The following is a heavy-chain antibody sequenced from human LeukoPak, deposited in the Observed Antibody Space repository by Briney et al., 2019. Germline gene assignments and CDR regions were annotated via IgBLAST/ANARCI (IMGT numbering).Heavy chain of an antibody. Sequence: SETLSLTCSVSGGSISTYYWSWIRQPPGKGLEWIGYISGSRSTNYSPSLKSRVSMSVDTSKNQFSLRLRSVTAADTAVYYCARLPDRSIWVDFWGRGTLVTVSS. CDR2: ISGSRST. CDR3: ARLPDRSIWVDF. V-gene: IGHV4-4*09. J-gene: IGHJ5*01. D-gene: IGHD6-13*01. CDR1: GGSISTYY.